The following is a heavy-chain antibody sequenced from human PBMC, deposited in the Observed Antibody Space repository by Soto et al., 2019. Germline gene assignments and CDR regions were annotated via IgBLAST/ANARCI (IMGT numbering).Heavy chain of an antibody. D-gene: IGHD3-3*01. J-gene: IGHJ2*01. Sequence: GGSLRLSCAASGFTFSSHAMGWLRQAPGTGPEWVAFVDGSGCGTSYADSVKGRFTISRDNSNNTLYLQMNSLRAEDTAVYYCARGGRYDFWSGYYNWYFDLWGRGTLVTVSS. V-gene: IGHV3-23*01. CDR2: VDGSGCGT. CDR1: GFTFSSHA. CDR3: ARGGRYDFWSGYYNWYFDL.